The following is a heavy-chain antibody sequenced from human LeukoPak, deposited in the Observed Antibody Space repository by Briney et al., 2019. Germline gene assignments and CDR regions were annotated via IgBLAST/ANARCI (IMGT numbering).Heavy chain of an antibody. CDR1: GGSISSYF. CDR2: VYYSGSP. CDR3: ARVFDDYYDSSADPPLWFDP. V-gene: IGHV4-59*01. J-gene: IGHJ5*02. D-gene: IGHD3-22*01. Sequence: PSETLSLTCTVSGGSISSYFWSWIRQPPGMGLEWIGYVYYSGSPNYNPPLKSRVTISVDTSKNQFSLRLRSVTAADTAVYYCARVFDDYYDSSADPPLWFDPWGQGTLVTVSS.